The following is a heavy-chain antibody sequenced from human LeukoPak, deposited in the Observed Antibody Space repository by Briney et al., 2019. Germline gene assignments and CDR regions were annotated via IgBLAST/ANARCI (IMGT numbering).Heavy chain of an antibody. CDR1: GGSFSGYY. CDR2: INHSGST. V-gene: IGHV4-34*01. J-gene: IGHJ4*02. CDR3: ASYDYGDYKYLVREDC. Sequence: SETLSLTCAVYGGSFSGYYWSWIRQPPGKGLEWIGEINHSGSTNYNPSLKSRVTISVDTSKNQFSLKLSSVTAADTAVYYCASYDYGDYKYLVREDCWGQGTLVTVSS. D-gene: IGHD4-17*01.